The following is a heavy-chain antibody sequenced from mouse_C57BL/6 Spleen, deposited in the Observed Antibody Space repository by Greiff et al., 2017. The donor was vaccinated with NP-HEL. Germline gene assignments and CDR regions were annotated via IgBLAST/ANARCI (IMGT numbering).Heavy chain of an antibody. Sequence: QVQLQQSGAELARPGASVKLSCKASGYTFTSYGISWVKQRTGQGLEWIGEIYPRSGNTYYNEKFKGKATMTADKSSSTTYLELRSLTSDGSAVYVCARVYYDYDEAMDYWGQGTLVTVSS. CDR3: ARVYYDYDEAMDY. D-gene: IGHD2-4*01. CDR2: IYPRSGNT. CDR1: GYTFTSYG. J-gene: IGHJ4*01. V-gene: IGHV1-81*01.